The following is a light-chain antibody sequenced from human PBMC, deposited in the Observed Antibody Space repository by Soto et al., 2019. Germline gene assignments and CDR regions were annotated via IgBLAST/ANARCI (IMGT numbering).Light chain of an antibody. CDR3: QSYDSSLIGSGVV. V-gene: IGLV1-40*01. CDR1: SSNIGAGYD. J-gene: IGLJ2*01. CDR2: ANN. Sequence: QSVLTLPPSVSGAPGQRVTISCTGSSSNIGAGYDVHWYQQLPGTAPKLLIYANNNRPSGVPDRFSGSKSGTSASLAITGLQAEDEADYYCQSYDSSLIGSGVVFGGGTKLTVL.